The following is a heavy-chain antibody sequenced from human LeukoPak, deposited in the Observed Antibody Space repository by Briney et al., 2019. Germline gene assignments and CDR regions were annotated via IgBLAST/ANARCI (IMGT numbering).Heavy chain of an antibody. CDR1: GFPFSNYR. V-gene: IGHV3-74*01. J-gene: IGHJ4*02. Sequence: GESLRLSCAASGFPFSNYRMQSVRQAPRRGVVWVSRINSDGSNRNYADSVKGRVTISRDTAKNTVYLQMNSLRAEDTAVYYCASASSHSIAAGGDYWGQGTLVTVSS. CDR3: ASASSHSIAAGGDY. CDR2: INSDGSNR. D-gene: IGHD6-13*01.